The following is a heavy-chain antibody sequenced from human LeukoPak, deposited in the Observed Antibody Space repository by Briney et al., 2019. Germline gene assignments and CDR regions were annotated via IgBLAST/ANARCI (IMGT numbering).Heavy chain of an antibody. J-gene: IGHJ4*02. CDR1: GLSFSSFA. CDR3: AKASWVSSTDAVR. V-gene: IGHV3-23*01. D-gene: IGHD6-19*01. CDR2: IRGNGEI. Sequence: GGSLRLSCAASGLSFSSFAMSWVRQGPARGLEWVSSIRGNGEIFYADSVKGRFTLSSDSSRNTVYFQLNNLRVEDTAIYYCAKASWVSSTDAVRWGQGTLVTVSS.